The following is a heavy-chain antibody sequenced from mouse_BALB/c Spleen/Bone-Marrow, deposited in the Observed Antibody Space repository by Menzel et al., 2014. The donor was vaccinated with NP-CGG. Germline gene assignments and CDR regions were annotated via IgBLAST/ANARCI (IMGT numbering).Heavy chain of an antibody. V-gene: IGHV5-6-4*01. J-gene: IGHJ1*01. CDR2: ISSGGSYT. CDR1: GFTLSRYN. D-gene: IGHD2-12*01. Sequence: EVQRVESGGGLVKPGGSLKLSCAASGFTLSRYNMSWVRQTPEKRLEWVATISSGGSYTYYLDSVKGRFTISRDNAENTLYLQMSILKSEDTAMYFCTKLIRRRKYFEDWGAGTTVTV. CDR3: TKLIRRRKYFED.